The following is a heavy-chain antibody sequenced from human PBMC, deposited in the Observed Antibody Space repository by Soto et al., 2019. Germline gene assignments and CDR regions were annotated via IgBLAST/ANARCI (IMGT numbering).Heavy chain of an antibody. J-gene: IGHJ4*02. V-gene: IGHV3-15*01. Sequence: EVQVVESGGGLVKPGGSVRLSCAASGFILSNAWMTWVRQAPGKGPEWVGRIKSKSDGVATDYAEPVKCRFTISREDSKNTMYLQMTSLTIEDTAVYYCTDPYGSASVPGFWGQGNLVHVSS. CDR1: GFILSNAW. CDR2: IKSKSDGVAT. D-gene: IGHD3-10*01. CDR3: TDPYGSASVPGF.